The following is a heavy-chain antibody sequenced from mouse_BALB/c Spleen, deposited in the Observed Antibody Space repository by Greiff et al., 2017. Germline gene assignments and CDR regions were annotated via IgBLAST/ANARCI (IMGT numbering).Heavy chain of an antibody. V-gene: IGHV2-6-7*01. CDR2: IWGDGST. CDR3: ARAYYGNSAWFAY. J-gene: IGHJ3*01. Sequence: VHLVESGPGLVAPSQSLSITCTVSGFSLTGYGVNWVRQPPGKGLEWLGMIWGDGSTDYNSALKSRLSISKDNSKSQVFLKMNSLQTDDTARYYCARAYYGNSAWFAYWGQGTLVTVSA. CDR1: GFSLTGYG. D-gene: IGHD2-10*01.